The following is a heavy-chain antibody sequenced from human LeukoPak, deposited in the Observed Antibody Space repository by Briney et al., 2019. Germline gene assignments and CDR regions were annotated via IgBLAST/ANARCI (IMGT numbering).Heavy chain of an antibody. CDR2: IWYDGSNK. J-gene: IGHJ6*02. D-gene: IGHD4-23*01. CDR1: GFTFSSYG. V-gene: IGHV3-33*01. Sequence: GGSLRLSCAASGFTFSSYGVHWVRQPPGKGLEWVAVIWYDGSNKYCADSVKGRFTISRDNSKNTLYLQMNSLRADDTAVYYCARGPYYGGPGDYYYGMDVWGQGTTVTVSS. CDR3: ARGPYYGGPGDYYYGMDV.